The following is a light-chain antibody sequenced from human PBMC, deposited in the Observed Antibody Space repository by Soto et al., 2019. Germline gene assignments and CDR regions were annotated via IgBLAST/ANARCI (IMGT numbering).Light chain of an antibody. Sequence: EIQMTHAPAAPSTSVGDRVTITCRASQSISTWLAWYQQKPGKAPKLLIYKASSLESGVPSRFSGSGSGTEFTLTISSLQPDDSATYYCQQYINRWTFGQGTKV. CDR3: QQYINRWT. CDR1: QSISTW. CDR2: KAS. V-gene: IGKV1-5*03. J-gene: IGKJ1*01.